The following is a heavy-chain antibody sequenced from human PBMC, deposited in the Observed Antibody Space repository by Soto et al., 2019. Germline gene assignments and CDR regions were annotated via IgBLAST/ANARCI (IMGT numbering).Heavy chain of an antibody. CDR1: GYTFTSYG. V-gene: IGHV1-18*01. D-gene: IGHD2-2*01. CDR3: ARDYQGYCSSTSCLPDY. CDR2: ISAYNGNT. Sequence: QVQLVQSGAEVKKPGASVKVSCKASGYTFTSYGIIWVRQAPGHGLEWMGWISAYNGNTNYAQKLQGRVTMTTDTSTSTAYMELRSLRSDDTAVYYCARDYQGYCSSTSCLPDYWGQGTLVTVSS. J-gene: IGHJ4*02.